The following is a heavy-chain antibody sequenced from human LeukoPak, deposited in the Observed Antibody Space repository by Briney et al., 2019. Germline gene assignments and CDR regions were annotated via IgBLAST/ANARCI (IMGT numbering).Heavy chain of an antibody. V-gene: IGHV3-23*01. CDR2: FGRGGKT. D-gene: IGHD3-22*01. J-gene: IGHJ4*02. CDR3: AKRDSSGHHYFDY. CDR1: GFTFSSYG. Sequence: GGSLRLSCAASGFTFSSYGMTWVRQAPRKGLEWVSTFGRGGKTYHADSLKGRFIISRDNSVNTLYLQMNSLRAEDTAVYYCAKRDSSGHHYFDYWGQGILVTVSS.